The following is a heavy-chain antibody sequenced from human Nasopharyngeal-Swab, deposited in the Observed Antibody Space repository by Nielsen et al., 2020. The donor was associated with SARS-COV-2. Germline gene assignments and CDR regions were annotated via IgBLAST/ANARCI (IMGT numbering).Heavy chain of an antibody. D-gene: IGHD2-2*01. CDR1: GVIFSKYW. J-gene: IGHJ4*02. Sequence: GVLKISCVASGVIFSKYWMHWVRQAPGKGLVWVSRVNQDGSRTDYADSVRGRFTISRDNAKNTLYLQMNSLRVEDTAVYYCVREGGTSGRAGYFDYWGQGTLVTVTS. V-gene: IGHV3-74*01. CDR3: VREGGTSGRAGYFDY. CDR2: VNQDGSRT.